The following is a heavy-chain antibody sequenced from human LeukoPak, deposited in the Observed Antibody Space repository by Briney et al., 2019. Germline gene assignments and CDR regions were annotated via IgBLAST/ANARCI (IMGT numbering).Heavy chain of an antibody. Sequence: PGTSLRLSCTASGFNFGVYGMHWVRQAPGKGLEWVAVIWYDGSTKYYADSVKGRFAISRDNSKNTLHLQMNSLRAEDTSVYYCAATITTDWYYFDYWGQGNMVTVSS. CDR3: AATITTDWYYFDY. V-gene: IGHV3-33*01. CDR2: IWYDGSTK. D-gene: IGHD4-11*01. J-gene: IGHJ4*02. CDR1: GFNFGVYG.